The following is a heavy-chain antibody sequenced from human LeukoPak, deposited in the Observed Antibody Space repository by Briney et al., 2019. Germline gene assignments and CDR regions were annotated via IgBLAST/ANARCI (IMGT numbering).Heavy chain of an antibody. CDR2: FYYTGST. D-gene: IGHD1-1*01. J-gene: IGHJ4*02. V-gene: IGHV4-59*01. CDR1: GGSISPYY. CDR3: AGDGHDIDY. Sequence: SETLCLTLTVSGGSISPYYSPWCRQPPGKGLDWIGSFYYTGSTNYNPSLRSRVTISLDTSKNQISLRLSSVTAADTAVYYCAGDGHDIDYWGQGTLVTVSS.